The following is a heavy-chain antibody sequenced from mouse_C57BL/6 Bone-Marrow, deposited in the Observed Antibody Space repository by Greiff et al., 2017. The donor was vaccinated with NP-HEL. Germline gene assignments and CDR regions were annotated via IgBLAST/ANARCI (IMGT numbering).Heavy chain of an antibody. J-gene: IGHJ3*01. Sequence: VQLKQPGAELVMPGASVKLSCKASGYTFTSYWMHWVKQRPGQGLEWIGEIDPSDSYTNYNQKFKGKSTLTVDKSSSTAYMQLSSLTSEDSAVYYCARWFAYWGQGTLVTVSA. V-gene: IGHV1-69*01. CDR2: IDPSDSYT. CDR3: ARWFAY. CDR1: GYTFTSYW.